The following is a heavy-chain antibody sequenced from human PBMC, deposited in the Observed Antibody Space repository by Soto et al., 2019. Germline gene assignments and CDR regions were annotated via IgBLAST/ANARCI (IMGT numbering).Heavy chain of an antibody. J-gene: IGHJ4*02. CDR3: AKDLTLELTIFDY. D-gene: IGHD1-7*01. CDR2: ISLNSGSI. V-gene: IGHV3-9*01. CDR1: GFTFDDYA. Sequence: PWGSLRLSCAASGFTFDDYAMHWVRQAPGKCLEWVSGISLNSGSIGYADSVKGRFTISRDNAKNSLYLQMNSLRAEDTALYYCAKDLTLELTIFDYWGQGTLVTVSS.